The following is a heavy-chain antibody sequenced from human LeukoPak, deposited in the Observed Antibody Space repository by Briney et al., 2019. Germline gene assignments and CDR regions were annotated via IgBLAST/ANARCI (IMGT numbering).Heavy chain of an antibody. D-gene: IGHD2-2*01. V-gene: IGHV3-7*01. Sequence: GGSLRLSCAASGFSFSSYWMSWVRQAPGKGLEWVANIKGDGNGNNYVDSVKGRFTISRDNAKNSLYLQMNSLRAEDTAVYYCVRESWSSLTWGQGTLVTVSS. CDR1: GFSFSSYW. CDR2: IKGDGNGN. J-gene: IGHJ5*02. CDR3: VRESWSSLT.